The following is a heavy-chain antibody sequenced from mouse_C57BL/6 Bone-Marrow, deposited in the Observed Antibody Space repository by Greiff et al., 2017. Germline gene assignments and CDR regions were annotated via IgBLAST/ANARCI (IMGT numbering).Heavy chain of an antibody. J-gene: IGHJ4*01. CDR3: ARGGAYRDYAMDY. Sequence: VQLQQPGAELVRPGSSVKLSCKASGYTFTSYWMHWVKQRPIQGLEWIGNLDHSDSETHYNQKFKDKATLTVDKSSSTAYMQLSSLTSEDSAVYYCARGGAYRDYAMDYWGQGTSVTVSS. V-gene: IGHV1-52*01. CDR1: GYTFTSYW. D-gene: IGHD3-1*01. CDR2: LDHSDSET.